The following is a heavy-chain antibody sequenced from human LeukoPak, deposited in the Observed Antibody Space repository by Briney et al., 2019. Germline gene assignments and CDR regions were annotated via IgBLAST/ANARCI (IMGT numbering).Heavy chain of an antibody. D-gene: IGHD4-17*01. CDR1: GFMFNRHA. Sequence: PGGSLRLSCVASGFMFNRHAMTWVRQAPGKGLEWVSDVSGAATTTRYAGSVKGRSTISRDNSKNTIYLQMDSLRAEDTAIYYCARVAADVYGDYALDYWGKGILVAVSS. J-gene: IGHJ4*02. V-gene: IGHV3-23*01. CDR2: VSGAATTT. CDR3: ARVAADVYGDYALDY.